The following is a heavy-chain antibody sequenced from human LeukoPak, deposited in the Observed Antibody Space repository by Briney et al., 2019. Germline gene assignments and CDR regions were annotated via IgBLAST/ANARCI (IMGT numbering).Heavy chain of an antibody. J-gene: IGHJ4*02. CDR3: ARAPITIFGVVINRFDY. V-gene: IGHV1-69*15. Sequence: SVKVSCKASGDTFSSGAFSWVRQAPGQGLEWMGRIIPVFGTTNYAQRFQGRVTITADESTSTAYMELSSLRSEDTAVYYCARAPITIFGVVINRFDYWGQGTLVTVSS. CDR1: GDTFSSGA. D-gene: IGHD3-3*01. CDR2: IIPVFGTT.